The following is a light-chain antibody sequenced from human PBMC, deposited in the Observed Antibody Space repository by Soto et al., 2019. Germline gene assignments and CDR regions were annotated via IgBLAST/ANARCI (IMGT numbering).Light chain of an antibody. CDR2: ELT. V-gene: IGLV2-14*03. CDR3: SSYTTTSTLYV. CDR1: SSDVGGYGY. Sequence: QSVLTQPASVSGFPGQSITISCSGTSSDVGGYGYVSWYQQHPGKAPKLMIYELTNRPSGVSDRFSGSKSGNTAYLTISGLQAEDEADYYCSSYTTTSTLYVFGTGTKLTVL. J-gene: IGLJ1*01.